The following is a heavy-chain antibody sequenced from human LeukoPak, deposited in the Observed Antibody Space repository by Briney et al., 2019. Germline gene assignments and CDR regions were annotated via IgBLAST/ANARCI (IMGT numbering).Heavy chain of an antibody. J-gene: IGHJ4*02. D-gene: IGHD3-16*02. CDR1: AFTFSSYG. CDR2: ISGDGRDI. V-gene: IGHV3-23*01. Sequence: GGSLRLSCAASAFTFSSYGMSWVRQAPGRGLEWVSAISGDGRDIYYADSVKGRFTISRDNSKNTLYLQMNSLRAEDTAVYYCAKVMEVMITFGGVIALDYWGQGTLVTVSS. CDR3: AKVMEVMITFGGVIALDY.